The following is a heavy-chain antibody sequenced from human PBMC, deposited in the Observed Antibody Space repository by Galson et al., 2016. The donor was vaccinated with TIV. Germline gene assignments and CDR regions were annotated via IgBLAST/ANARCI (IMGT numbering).Heavy chain of an antibody. J-gene: IGHJ6*03. CDR3: VRDRVEMVTTDFFYYYVDV. Sequence: LSLTCSVSGGSLSSGGHYWSWIRQPPGRGLEWIGYIYQSGSTDYNPSLKSRVTMSRDTSKNQLSLKLNSVTAADTAVYYCVRDRVEMVTTDFFYYYVDVWGKGTTVTVSS. V-gene: IGHV4-61*08. CDR1: GGSLSSGGHY. CDR2: IYQSGST. D-gene: IGHD5-24*01.